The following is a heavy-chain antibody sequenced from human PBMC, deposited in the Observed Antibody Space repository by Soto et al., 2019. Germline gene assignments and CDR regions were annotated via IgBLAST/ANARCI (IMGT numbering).Heavy chain of an antibody. CDR3: ARTPGRYSSSGRLRDWYSP. V-gene: IGHV3-11*01. CDR2: ISSSGSTI. D-gene: IGHD6-13*01. Sequence: PGGSLRLSCAASGFTFSDYYMSWIRQAPGKGLEWVSYISSSGSTIYYADSVKGRFTISRDNAKNSLYLQMNSLRAEDTAVYYCARTPGRYSSSGRLRDWYSPRGQGSFVTVSS. J-gene: IGHJ5*02. CDR1: GFTFSDYY.